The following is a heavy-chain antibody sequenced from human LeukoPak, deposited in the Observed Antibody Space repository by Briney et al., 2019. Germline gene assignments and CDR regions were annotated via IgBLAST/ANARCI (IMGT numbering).Heavy chain of an antibody. D-gene: IGHD3-3*01. CDR3: LRNRGFYTYDY. CDR2: INGDGTTT. CDR1: GFPFSNFW. V-gene: IGHV3-74*01. Sequence: GGSLRLSCAVSGFPFSNFWMDWVRQAPGKGLVWLSTINGDGTTTGDADSVKGRFTISRDNAKNMLYLQMNSLRVDDTAVYYCLRNRGFYTYDYWGQGTLVTVSS. J-gene: IGHJ4*02.